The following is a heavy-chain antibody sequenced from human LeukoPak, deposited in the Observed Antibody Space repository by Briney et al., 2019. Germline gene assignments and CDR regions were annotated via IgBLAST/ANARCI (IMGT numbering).Heavy chain of an antibody. J-gene: IGHJ6*02. V-gene: IGHV4-61*08. D-gene: IGHD3-22*01. CDR2: VYYSGST. Sequence: PSETLSLTCTVSGDSISGADYYWSWIRQPPGKGLEWIAYVYYSGSTNYNPSLKSRVTISVDTSKNQFSLKLSSVTAADTAVYYCARELKYYYDSSGYPVDYYYGMDVWGQGTTVTVSS. CDR1: GDSISGADYY. CDR3: ARELKYYYDSSGYPVDYYYGMDV.